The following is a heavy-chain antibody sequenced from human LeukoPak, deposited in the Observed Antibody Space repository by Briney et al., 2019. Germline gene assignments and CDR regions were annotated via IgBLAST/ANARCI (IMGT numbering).Heavy chain of an antibody. D-gene: IGHD3-10*02. Sequence: PGGSLRLSCAVYGFTFSSYWMGWVRQAPGKGLAWVANINQDGSSIYYEDSVKGRFTISRDNAKNSLYLQMNSLRAEDTAVYYCAELGITMIGGVWGKGTTVTISS. CDR2: INQDGSSI. CDR1: GFTFSSYW. CDR3: AELGITMIGGV. V-gene: IGHV3-7*01. J-gene: IGHJ6*04.